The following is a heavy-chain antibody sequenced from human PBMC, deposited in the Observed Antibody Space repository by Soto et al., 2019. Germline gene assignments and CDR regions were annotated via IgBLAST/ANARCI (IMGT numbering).Heavy chain of an antibody. CDR3: ARPQRDGYNTDFDY. Sequence: SRRLSCESSGFTFRDYYMTWIRQAPGQGLEWLSYIDSSTMYTNYEDSVKGRFTISRDNAKNSLYLQMNSLRAEDLVVYYFARPQRDGYNTDFDYWGLGTLVTVSS. CDR2: IDSSTMYT. CDR1: GFTFRDYY. V-gene: IGHV3-11*03. J-gene: IGHJ4*02. D-gene: IGHD5-12*01.